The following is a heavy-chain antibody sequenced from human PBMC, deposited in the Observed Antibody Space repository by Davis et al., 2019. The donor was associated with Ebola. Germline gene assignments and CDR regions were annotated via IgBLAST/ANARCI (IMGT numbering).Heavy chain of an antibody. CDR2: ISWNSGSI. J-gene: IGHJ4*02. CDR3: AKQVGSSGWYNFDY. Sequence: GGSLRLSCAASGFTFDDYAMHWVRQAPGKGLEWVSGISWNSGSIGYADSVKGRFTISRDNAKNSLYLQMNSLRAEDTAVYYCAKQVGSSGWYNFDYWGQGTQVTVSS. D-gene: IGHD6-19*01. CDR1: GFTFDDYA. V-gene: IGHV3-9*01.